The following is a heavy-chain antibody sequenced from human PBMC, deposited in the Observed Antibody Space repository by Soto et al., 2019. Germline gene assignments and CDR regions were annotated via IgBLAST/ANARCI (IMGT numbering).Heavy chain of an antibody. Sequence: QVQLEQSGAEVKKPGASVKVSCKASGYPFTCSDMHWERQAPGQGPAGMGWITPKSGATNYAQKFQARVTMTRDTAIHTGYKELRRLRSDDTAVYYCCRRMVTTHDWYVDRWGRGTLVTVS. J-gene: IGHJ2*01. CDR3: CRRMVTTHDWYVDR. V-gene: IGHV1-2*02. CDR2: ITPKSGAT. CDR1: GYPFTCSD. D-gene: IGHD2-21*02.